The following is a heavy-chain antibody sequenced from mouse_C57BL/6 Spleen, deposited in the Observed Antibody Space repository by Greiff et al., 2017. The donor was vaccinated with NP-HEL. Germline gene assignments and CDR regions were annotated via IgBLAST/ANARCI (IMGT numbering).Heavy chain of an antibody. J-gene: IGHJ4*01. CDR2: IHPNSGST. CDR1: GYTFTSYW. CDR3: ASESGNYEYYAMDY. V-gene: IGHV1-64*01. Sequence: QVQLQQPGAELVKPGASVKLSCKASGYTFTSYWMHWVKQRPGQGLEWIGMIHPNSGSTNYNEKFKSKATLTVDKSSSTAYMQLSSLTSEDSAVYYCASESGNYEYYAMDYWGQGTSVTVSS. D-gene: IGHD2-1*01.